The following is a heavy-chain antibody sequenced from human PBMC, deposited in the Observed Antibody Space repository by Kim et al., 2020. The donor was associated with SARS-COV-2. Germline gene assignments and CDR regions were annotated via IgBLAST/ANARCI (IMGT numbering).Heavy chain of an antibody. V-gene: IGHV4-39*01. Sequence: SETLSLTCTVSGGSISSSSYYWGWIRQPPGKGLEWIGSIYYSGSTYYNPSLKSRVTISVDTSKNQFSLKLSSVTAADTAVYYCARSPRQWLVEVLVDYWRQGTLVTVSS. CDR3: ARSPRQWLVEVLVDY. CDR2: IYYSGST. D-gene: IGHD6-19*01. J-gene: IGHJ4*02. CDR1: GGSISSSSYY.